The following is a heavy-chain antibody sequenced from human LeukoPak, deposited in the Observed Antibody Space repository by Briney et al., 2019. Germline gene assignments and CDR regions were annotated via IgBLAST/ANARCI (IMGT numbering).Heavy chain of an antibody. CDR3: ASRRFSTVIDWYFDL. Sequence: SETLSLTCAVYGGSFSGYSWSWIRQPPGKGLEWIGYIYHSGSTYYNPSLKSRVTISVDRSKNQFSLKLSSVTAADTAVYYCASRRFSTVIDWYFDLWGRGTLVTVSS. CDR2: IYHSGST. CDR1: GGSFSGYS. J-gene: IGHJ2*01. D-gene: IGHD4-17*01. V-gene: IGHV4-30-2*01.